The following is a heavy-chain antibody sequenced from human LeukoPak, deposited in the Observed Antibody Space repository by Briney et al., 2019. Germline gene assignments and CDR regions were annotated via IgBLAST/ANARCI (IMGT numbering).Heavy chain of an antibody. V-gene: IGHV3-23*01. CDR2: LSGSSGST. CDR1: GFTFSSYA. Sequence: GGSLRLSCAASGFTFSSYAMSWVRQAPGKGLEWVSGLSGSSGSTYYADSVKGRFTISRDNSKNTLYLQVNSLRAEDTALYYCARLIRIVGATVDYWGQGTLVTVSS. CDR3: ARLIRIVGATVDY. J-gene: IGHJ4*02. D-gene: IGHD1-26*01.